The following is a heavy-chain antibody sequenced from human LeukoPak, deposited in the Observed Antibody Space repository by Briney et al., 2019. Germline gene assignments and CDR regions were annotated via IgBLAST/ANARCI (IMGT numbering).Heavy chain of an antibody. CDR3: ARDKGRYFDWLLPHDAFDI. Sequence: GGSLRLSCAASGFTFSDYYMSWIRQAPGKGLEWVSYISSSSSYKNYADSVKGRFTISRDNAKNSLYLQMNSLRAEDTAVYYCARDKGRYFDWLLPHDAFDIWGQGTMVTVSS. CDR2: ISSSSSYK. D-gene: IGHD3-9*01. CDR1: GFTFSDYY. J-gene: IGHJ3*02. V-gene: IGHV3-11*06.